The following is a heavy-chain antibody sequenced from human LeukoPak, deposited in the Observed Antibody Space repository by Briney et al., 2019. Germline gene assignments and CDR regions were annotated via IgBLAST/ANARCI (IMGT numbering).Heavy chain of an antibody. CDR1: GGTFSSYT. J-gene: IGHJ4*01. CDR2: IIPILGIA. D-gene: IGHD3-22*01. Sequence: SVKVSCKASGGTFSSYTISWVRQAPGQGLEWMGRIIPILGIANYAQKFQGRVTITADKSTSTAYMELSSLRSEDTAVYYCASTYYYDSSGYYRYDYWGHGTLVTVSS. V-gene: IGHV1-69*02. CDR3: ASTYYYDSSGYYRYDY.